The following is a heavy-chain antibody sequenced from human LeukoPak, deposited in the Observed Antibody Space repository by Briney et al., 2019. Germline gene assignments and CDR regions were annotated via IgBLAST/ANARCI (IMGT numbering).Heavy chain of an antibody. J-gene: IGHJ4*02. CDR1: GFTFSSYA. D-gene: IGHD2-15*01. CDR3: AKFRVAATWSAYYFDY. V-gene: IGHV3-23*01. Sequence: GGSLRLSCAASGFTFSSYAMSWVRQAPGKGLERVSAISGSGGSTYYADSVKGRFTISRDDSKNTLYLQMNSLRAEDTAVYYCAKFRVAATWSAYYFDYWGQGTLVTVSS. CDR2: ISGSGGST.